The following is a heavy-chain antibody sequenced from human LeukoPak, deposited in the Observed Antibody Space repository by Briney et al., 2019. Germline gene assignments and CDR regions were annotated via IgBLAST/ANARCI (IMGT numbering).Heavy chain of an antibody. CDR1: GGSISSSSYY. Sequence: SETLSLTCTVSGGSISSSSYYWGSIRQPPGKGLEWIGSIYYNGNTYYNASLKSRITISGDTSNNQFSLILGSVTAADTTVYYCATPGLARAYWGQGTLVTVSS. CDR2: IYYNGNT. J-gene: IGHJ4*02. V-gene: IGHV4-39*01. CDR3: ATPGLARAY.